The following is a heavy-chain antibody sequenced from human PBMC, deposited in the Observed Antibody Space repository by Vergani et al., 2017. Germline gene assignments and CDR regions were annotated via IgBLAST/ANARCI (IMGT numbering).Heavy chain of an antibody. V-gene: IGHV3-66*01. D-gene: IGHD6-6*01. Sequence: EVQLVESGGGLVQPGGSLRLSCAASGFTFSSNYMSWVRQAPGKGLEWVSVIYSGGGTYYADSVKGRFTISRDNSKNTLYLQMNSLGAEDTAVYYCAREGGIAARPFDYWGQGTLVTVSS. CDR2: IYSGGGT. CDR1: GFTFSSNY. CDR3: AREGGIAARPFDY. J-gene: IGHJ4*02.